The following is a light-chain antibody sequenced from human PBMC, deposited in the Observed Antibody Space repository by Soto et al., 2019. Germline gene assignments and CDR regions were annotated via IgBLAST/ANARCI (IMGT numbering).Light chain of an antibody. CDR2: SAS. CDR1: QSISSY. CDR3: QQLSRYPLT. J-gene: IGKJ4*01. Sequence: DIQMPQSPSSLSASVGDRVTITCLASQSISSYLNWYQQKPGKAPDLLIYSASTLQSGVPSRFSGSGSETEFSLTIRALQPEDFATYYCQQLSRYPLTFGGGTKVDIK. V-gene: IGKV1-9*01.